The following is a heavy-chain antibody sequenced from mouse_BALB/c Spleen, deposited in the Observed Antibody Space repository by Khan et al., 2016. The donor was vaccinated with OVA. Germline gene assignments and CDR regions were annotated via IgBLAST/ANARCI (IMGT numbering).Heavy chain of an antibody. D-gene: IGHD1-1*01. V-gene: IGHV3-2*02. J-gene: IGHJ2*01. CDR1: GYSFTSGYA. CDR3: AIGNYYGYYFDY. Sequence: EVQLVESGPGLVKPSQSLSLTCTVTGYSFTSGYAWNWIRQFPGNILEWMGYISYSGVTSYTPSLKSRISITRDTSKNQFFLQLNSVTTEDTATYYCAIGNYYGYYFDYWGQGTTLTVSS. CDR2: ISYSGVT.